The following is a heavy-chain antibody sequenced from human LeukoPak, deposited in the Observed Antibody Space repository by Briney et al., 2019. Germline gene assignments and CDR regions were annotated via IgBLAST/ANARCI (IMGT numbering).Heavy chain of an antibody. Sequence: GGSLRLSCAASGFTFSSYWMSWVRQAPGKGLEWVANIKQDGSEKYYVDSVKGRFTISRDNSKNTLYLQMNSLRAEDTAVYYCARDSGYYDSSGYPDYWGQGTLVTVSS. D-gene: IGHD3-22*01. CDR2: IKQDGSEK. CDR1: GFTFSSYW. CDR3: ARDSGYYDSSGYPDY. V-gene: IGHV3-7*01. J-gene: IGHJ4*02.